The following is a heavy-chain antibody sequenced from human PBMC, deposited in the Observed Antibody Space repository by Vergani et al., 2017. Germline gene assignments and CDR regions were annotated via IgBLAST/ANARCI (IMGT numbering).Heavy chain of an antibody. Sequence: QVHLVESGGGVVQPGRSLRLSCVVSGFTSSYYGMHWVRQAPGKGLEWVAVISYDGTQNYYADSVKGRFTISRDNSKSTLYLQMNSLRTEDTAVYYCATKSCGTPGCQIGYFREWGQGTLDTVSS. CDR2: ISYDGTQN. D-gene: IGHD1-1*01. CDR1: GFTSSYYG. CDR3: ATKSCGTPGCQIGYFRE. V-gene: IGHV3-30*03. J-gene: IGHJ1*01.